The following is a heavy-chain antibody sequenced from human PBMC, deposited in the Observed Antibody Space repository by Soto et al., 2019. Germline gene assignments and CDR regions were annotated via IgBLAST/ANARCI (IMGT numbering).Heavy chain of an antibody. CDR1: GYTFTSYG. Sequence: ASVKVSCKTSGYTFTSYGISWVRQAPGQGLEWMGWITANNVNTNYAQKFQGRVTMTTDTSTATAYMELRSLRPDDTAVYYCARDMGGYYFEPNDCWGQGTLVTVSS. J-gene: IGHJ4*02. CDR2: ITANNVNT. D-gene: IGHD3-22*01. CDR3: ARDMGGYYFEPNDC. V-gene: IGHV1-18*01.